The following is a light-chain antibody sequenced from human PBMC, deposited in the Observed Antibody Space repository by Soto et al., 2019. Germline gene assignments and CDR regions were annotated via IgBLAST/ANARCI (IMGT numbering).Light chain of an antibody. V-gene: IGKV3-20*01. CDR2: GES. CDR3: QQYGRSPFT. J-gene: IGKJ3*01. CDR1: QSVSSNN. Sequence: EIVLTQSPGPLSLSPGERATLSCRAGQSVSSNNLAWYQQRPGQAPRVVIYGESTRATGIPERFSGSGSGTDFTLTISRLEPEDFAVYYCQQYGRSPFTFGPGTKVDIK.